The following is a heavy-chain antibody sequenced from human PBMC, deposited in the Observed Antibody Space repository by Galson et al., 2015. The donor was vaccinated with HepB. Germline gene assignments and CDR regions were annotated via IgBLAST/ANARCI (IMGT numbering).Heavy chain of an antibody. CDR1: GGTFSSYT. CDR2: IIPILGIT. CDR3: ARKWESSGGNWFDP. Sequence: SVKVSCKASGGTFSSYTISWVRQAPGQGLEWMGRIIPILGITNYAQKSQGRATITADKSTSTAYMELSSLRSEDTAVYYCARKWESSGGNWFDPWGQGTLVTVSS. D-gene: IGHD1-26*01. J-gene: IGHJ5*02. V-gene: IGHV1-69*02.